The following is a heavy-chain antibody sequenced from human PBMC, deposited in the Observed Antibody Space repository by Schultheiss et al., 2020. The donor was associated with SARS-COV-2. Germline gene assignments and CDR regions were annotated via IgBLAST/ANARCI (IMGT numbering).Heavy chain of an antibody. CDR3: ARHPRDYYDSSGPMDV. Sequence: GGSLRLSCAASGFTFSDYYMSWIRQAPGKGLEWVSYISSSSSYTNYADSVKGRFTISRDNAKNSLYLQMNSLRAEDTAVYYCARHPRDYYDSSGPMDVWGQGTTVTVSS. CDR1: GFTFSDYY. CDR2: ISSSSSYT. V-gene: IGHV3-11*03. J-gene: IGHJ6*02. D-gene: IGHD3-22*01.